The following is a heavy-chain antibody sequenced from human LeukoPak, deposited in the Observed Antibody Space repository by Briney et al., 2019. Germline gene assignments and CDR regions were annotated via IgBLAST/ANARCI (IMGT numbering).Heavy chain of an antibody. Sequence: ASVKVSCKASGYTFTSYGISWVRQAPGQGLEWMGWISAYNGNTNYAQKLQGRVTMTTDTSTSTAYMELRSLRSDDTAVYYCATDPRAVAGNGFDYWGQGTLVTVSS. CDR3: ATDPRAVAGNGFDY. D-gene: IGHD6-19*01. CDR1: GYTFTSYG. V-gene: IGHV1-18*01. CDR2: ISAYNGNT. J-gene: IGHJ4*02.